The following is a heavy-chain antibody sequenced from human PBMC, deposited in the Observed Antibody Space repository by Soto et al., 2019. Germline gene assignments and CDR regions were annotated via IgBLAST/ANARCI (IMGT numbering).Heavy chain of an antibody. J-gene: IGHJ4*02. CDR3: ASQPTAVTSFDF. V-gene: IGHV4-34*01. D-gene: IGHD4-17*01. CDR1: GGSLSGYY. CDR2: INHSGNT. Sequence: PSETLSLTCAVYGGSLSGYYWTWIRQPPGKGLEWIGEINHSGNTNSNPSLKSRVTISLDTSKNQFSLKLTSVTAADTAVYYCASQPTAVTSFDFWGQGNQVTVSS.